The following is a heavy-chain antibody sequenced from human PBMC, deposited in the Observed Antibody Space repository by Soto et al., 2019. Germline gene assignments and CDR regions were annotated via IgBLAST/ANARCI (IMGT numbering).Heavy chain of an antibody. J-gene: IGHJ5*02. Sequence: GGSLRLSCAASGFTFSSYWMHWVRQAPGKGLVWVSRINSDGSSTSYADSVKGRFTISRDNAKNTLYLQMNSLRAEDTAVYYCAREEIPPEWPHDSRGWFDPWGQGTLVTVSS. V-gene: IGHV3-74*01. CDR1: GFTFSSYW. CDR3: AREEIPPEWPHDSRGWFDP. CDR2: INSDGSST. D-gene: IGHD3-22*01.